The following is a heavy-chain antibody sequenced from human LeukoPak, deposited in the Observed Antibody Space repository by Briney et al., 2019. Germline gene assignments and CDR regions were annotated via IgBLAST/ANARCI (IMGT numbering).Heavy chain of an antibody. CDR3: AIITYDY. CDR2: ISDSGAGT. V-gene: IGHV3-23*01. Sequence: PGGSLRLSCAASGFTFSSYAMSWVRQAPGKGLEWVSSISDSGAGTYYADSVKGRFTISRDNSKNTLYLQMNSLGAEDTAVYYCAIITYDYWGQGTLVTVSS. J-gene: IGHJ4*02. D-gene: IGHD3-10*01. CDR1: GFTFSSYA.